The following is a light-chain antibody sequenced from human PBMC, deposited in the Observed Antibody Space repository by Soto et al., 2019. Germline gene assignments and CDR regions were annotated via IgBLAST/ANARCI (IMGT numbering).Light chain of an antibody. Sequence: QSALTQPASVSGSPGQSITISCTGTTSDVGTYDYVSWYQHQPGKAPKVMIYEVSNRPSGVSNRFSGSKSGYTASLTISGLQAEDEADYYCNSQRSSGTRVFGTGTKVTVL. CDR1: TSDVGTYDY. J-gene: IGLJ1*01. V-gene: IGLV2-14*01. CDR2: EVS. CDR3: NSQRSSGTRV.